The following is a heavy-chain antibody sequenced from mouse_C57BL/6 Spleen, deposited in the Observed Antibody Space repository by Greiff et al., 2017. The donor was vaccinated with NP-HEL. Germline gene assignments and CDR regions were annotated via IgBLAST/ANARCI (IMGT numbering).Heavy chain of an antibody. CDR3: ASRLQLFIFDY. CDR2: FLPGSGST. D-gene: IGHD1-1*01. CDR1: GYTFTGYW. V-gene: IGHV1-9*01. Sequence: QFQLQQSGAELMKPGASVKLSCKATGYTFTGYWIEWVKQRPGHGLEWIGEFLPGSGSTNYNEKFKGKATFTAASSSHTAYMQLSSLTTEDSAIYYCASRLQLFIFDYWGQGTTLTVSS. J-gene: IGHJ2*01.